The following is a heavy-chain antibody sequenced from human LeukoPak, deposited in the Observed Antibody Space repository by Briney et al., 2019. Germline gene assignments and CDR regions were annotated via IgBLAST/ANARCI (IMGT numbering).Heavy chain of an antibody. CDR3: ARVINCSGGSCYYYYMDV. D-gene: IGHD2-15*01. CDR1: GYSISSGYY. V-gene: IGHV4-38-2*02. Sequence: PSETLSLTCTVSGYSISSGYYWGWIRPPPGKGLEWIGNIYHSGSSYYNPSLKSRVTISVETSKNQFSLRLSSVTAADTAVYYCARVINCSGGSCYYYYMDVWGKGTTVTVSS. J-gene: IGHJ6*03. CDR2: IYHSGSS.